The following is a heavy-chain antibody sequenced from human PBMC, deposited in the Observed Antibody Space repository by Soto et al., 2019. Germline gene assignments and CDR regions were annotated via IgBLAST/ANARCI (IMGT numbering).Heavy chain of an antibody. J-gene: IGHJ3*02. CDR2: ISGSGGST. CDR3: AIPGCLREAREYFDWFGTLDAFDI. V-gene: IGHV3-23*01. CDR1: GFTFSSYA. Sequence: GGSLRLSCAASGFTFSSYAMSWVRQAPGKGLEWVLAISGSGGSTYYADSVKGRFTISRDNSKNTLYLQMNSLRAEDTAVYYCAIPGCLREAREYFDWFGTLDAFDIWGQGTMVTVSS. D-gene: IGHD3-9*01.